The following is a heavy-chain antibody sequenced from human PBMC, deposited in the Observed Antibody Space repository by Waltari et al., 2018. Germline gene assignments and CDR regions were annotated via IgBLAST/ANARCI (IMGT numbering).Heavy chain of an antibody. CDR3: HGETMWG. CDR1: GFTFSNAW. CDR2: MKTKSDGGTT. J-gene: IGHJ4*02. V-gene: IGHV3-15*01. D-gene: IGHD3-10*01. Sequence: EVQLVESGGGLVKPGGSLRLSCAASGFTFSNAWMSWVRQAPGKGRECVGRMKTKSDGGTTDYAAPVKGRVSISRDDSKNTLYLQMNSRKTEDTGVYNCHGETMWGWGQGTLVTVSS.